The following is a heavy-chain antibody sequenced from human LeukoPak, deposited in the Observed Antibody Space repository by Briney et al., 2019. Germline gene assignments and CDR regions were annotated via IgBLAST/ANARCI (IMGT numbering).Heavy chain of an antibody. J-gene: IGHJ1*01. D-gene: IGHD3-10*01. V-gene: IGHV1-69*13. Sequence: SVKVSCKASGGTFSDYVISWVRQAPGQGLNWMGGISPLLGASKHTQNFHDRVTITADESTTTAYMELSSLRSEDTAVYYCARDMRGSAEYFQHWGQGTLVTVSS. CDR2: ISPLLGAS. CDR1: GGTFSDYV. CDR3: ARDMRGSAEYFQH.